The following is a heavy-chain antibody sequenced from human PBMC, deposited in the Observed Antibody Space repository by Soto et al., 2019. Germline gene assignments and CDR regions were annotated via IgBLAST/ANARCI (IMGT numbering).Heavy chain of an antibody. V-gene: IGHV4-61*01. CDR2: IYYSGST. CDR3: ARDRIAAVGKGTGTFGY. D-gene: IGHD6-13*01. Sequence: SETLSLTCTVSGGSVSSGSYYWSWIRQPPGKGLEWIGYIYYSGSTNYNPSLKSRVTISVDTSKNQFSLKLSSVTAADTAVYYCARDRIAAVGKGTGTFGYWGQGTLVTVSS. CDR1: GGSVSSGSYY. J-gene: IGHJ4*02.